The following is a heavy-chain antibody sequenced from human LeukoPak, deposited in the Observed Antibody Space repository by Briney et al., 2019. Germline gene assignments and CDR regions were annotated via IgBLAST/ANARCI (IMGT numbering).Heavy chain of an antibody. CDR1: GVTINSYY. CDR2: IFYTGYT. Sequence: SETLSLTCTVSGVTINSYYWSWIRQPPGKGLEWIGYIFYTGYTNYNPSLRSRVTISVHTSKSQFSLRLSSVTPADTAIYYCARDFGTGDYNPFHVWGQGTMVTVSS. CDR3: ARDFGTGDYNPFHV. V-gene: IGHV4-59*01. D-gene: IGHD4/OR15-4a*01. J-gene: IGHJ3*01.